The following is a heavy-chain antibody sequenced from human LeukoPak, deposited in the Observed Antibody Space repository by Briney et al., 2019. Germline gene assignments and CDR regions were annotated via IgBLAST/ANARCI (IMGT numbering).Heavy chain of an antibody. D-gene: IGHD6-19*01. Sequence: TSQTLSVTCAISGDSVSSNNGAWNWIRQSPSRGLEWLGRTYYRSKWYNDFAPSMQGRITINPDTSKNQFSLQLYSVTPEDTAVNYCARDVGTSGWHTFDYWGQGTLVTVSS. CDR3: ARDVGTSGWHTFDY. CDR2: TYYRSKWYN. J-gene: IGHJ4*02. V-gene: IGHV6-1*01. CDR1: GDSVSSNNGA.